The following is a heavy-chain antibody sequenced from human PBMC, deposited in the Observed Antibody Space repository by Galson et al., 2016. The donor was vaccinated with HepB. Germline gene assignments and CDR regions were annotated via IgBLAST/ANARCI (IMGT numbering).Heavy chain of an antibody. V-gene: IGHV3-30-3*01. CDR3: ARKELYYYYYGMDV. CDR1: GFTFSSYA. J-gene: IGHJ6*02. CDR2: ISYDGSNK. Sequence: SLRLSCAASGFTFSSYAMHWVRQAPGKGLEWVAVISYDGSNKYYADSVKGRFTISRDNSKNTLSPQMNSLRAEDTAVYYCARKELYYYYYGMDVWGQGTTVTVSS. D-gene: IGHD1-7*01.